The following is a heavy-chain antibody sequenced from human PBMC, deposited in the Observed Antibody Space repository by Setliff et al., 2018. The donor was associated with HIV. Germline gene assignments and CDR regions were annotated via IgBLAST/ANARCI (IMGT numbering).Heavy chain of an antibody. CDR3: ARDGGGGYGDYRYAFDI. CDR2: ISAYNGNT. Sequence: GASVKVSCKASGYTFTSYGISWVRQAPGQGLEWMGWISAYNGNTNYAQKLQGRVTMTTDTSTSTAYMELRSRRSDDTAVYYCARDGGGGYGDYRYAFDIWGQGTMVTVSS. V-gene: IGHV1-18*01. D-gene: IGHD4-17*01. CDR1: GYTFTSYG. J-gene: IGHJ3*02.